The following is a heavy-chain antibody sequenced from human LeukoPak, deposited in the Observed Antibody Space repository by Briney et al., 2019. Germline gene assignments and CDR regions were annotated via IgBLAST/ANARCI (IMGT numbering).Heavy chain of an antibody. D-gene: IGHD6-13*01. J-gene: IGHJ4*02. CDR3: ARGVYIAAAQYGY. CDR2: IYYSGTT. V-gene: IGHV4-59*01. Sequence: SETLSLTCTVSGGSISSYYWSWIRQPPGKGLEWTGYIYYSGTTNYNPSLKSRVTISVDTSKNQFSLKLSSVTAADTAVYYCARGVYIAAAQYGYRGQGTLVTVSS. CDR1: GGSISSYY.